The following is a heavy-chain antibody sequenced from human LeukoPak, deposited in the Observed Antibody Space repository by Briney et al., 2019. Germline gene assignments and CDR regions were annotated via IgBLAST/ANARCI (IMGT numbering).Heavy chain of an antibody. CDR2: ISGSGGNT. V-gene: IGHV3-23*01. Sequence: GGSLRLSCAASGFTFSNYAMSWVRQAPGEGLGWVSAISGSGGNTYYADSVKGRFTISRDNSKNTLYLQMNSLRAEDTAIYYCAKPAKTDYADYWGQGTLVTVSS. J-gene: IGHJ4*02. CDR1: GFTFSNYA. D-gene: IGHD4/OR15-4a*01. CDR3: AKPAKTDYADY.